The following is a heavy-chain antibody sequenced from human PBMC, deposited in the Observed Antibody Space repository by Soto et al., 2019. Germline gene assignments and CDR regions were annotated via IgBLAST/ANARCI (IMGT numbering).Heavy chain of an antibody. V-gene: IGHV1-69*06. CDR2: IIPIFGTA. CDR3: ARVRAARDYYYYYGMDV. CDR1: GGTFSSYA. Sequence: QVQLVQSGAEVKKPGSSVKVSCKASGGTFSSYAISWVRQAPGQGLEWMGGIIPIFGTANYAQKLQGRVTITADKSTTTAYMELSSLRSEDTAVYYCARVRAARDYYYYYGMDVWGQGTTVTVSS. D-gene: IGHD6-6*01. J-gene: IGHJ6*02.